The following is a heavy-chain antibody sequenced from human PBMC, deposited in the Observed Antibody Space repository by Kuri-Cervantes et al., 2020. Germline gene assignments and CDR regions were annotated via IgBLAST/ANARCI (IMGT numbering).Heavy chain of an antibody. D-gene: IGHD3-16*02. CDR3: ARDRPNLGELSFNPRWGSMDV. Sequence: ASVKVSCKASGYTFTTYAMNWVRQAPGQGLEWMGWINAGNGNTKYSQKFQGRVTITRDTSASTAYMELSSLRSEDTAVYYCARDRPNLGELSFNPRWGSMDVWGKGTTVTVSS. J-gene: IGHJ6*04. CDR1: GYTFTTYA. CDR2: INAGNGNT. V-gene: IGHV1-3*01.